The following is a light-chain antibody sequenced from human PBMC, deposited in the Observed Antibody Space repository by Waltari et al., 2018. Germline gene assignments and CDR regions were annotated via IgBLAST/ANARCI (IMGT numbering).Light chain of an antibody. CDR3: QQYYSTPRWT. J-gene: IGKJ1*01. CDR1: QSVLYSSNNKNY. V-gene: IGKV4-1*01. Sequence: DIVMTQSPDSLAVSLGKRATINCKSSQSVLYSSNNKNYLAWYQQKPGQPPKLLIYWASTRESGVPDRFSGSGSGTDFTLTISSLQAEDVAVYYCQQYYSTPRWTFGQGTKVEIK. CDR2: WAS.